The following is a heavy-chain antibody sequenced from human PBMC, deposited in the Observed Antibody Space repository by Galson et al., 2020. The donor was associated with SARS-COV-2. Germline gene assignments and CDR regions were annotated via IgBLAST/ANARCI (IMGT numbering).Heavy chain of an antibody. Sequence: GESLKISCAASGFSFSSYGMHWVRQTPVKGLGWVAVIWSDGSEKYYADAVKGRFTISRDNSKNTLYLQMNSLRAEDTAVYYCAREHGFGEVDYWGQGTLVTVSS. CDR1: GFSFSSYG. J-gene: IGHJ4*02. CDR2: IWSDGSEK. V-gene: IGHV3-33*01. CDR3: AREHGFGEVDY. D-gene: IGHD3-10*01.